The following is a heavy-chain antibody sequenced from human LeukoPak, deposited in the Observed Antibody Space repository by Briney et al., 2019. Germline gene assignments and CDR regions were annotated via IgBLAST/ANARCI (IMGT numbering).Heavy chain of an antibody. V-gene: IGHV3-21*01. J-gene: IGHJ4*02. D-gene: IGHD6-19*01. CDR3: ARSLGSGWIHLVEY. CDR1: GFTFTSYS. Sequence: PGRSLRLSCAASGFTFTSYSMNWVRQAPGKGLEWVSSISTSGTYIYYADSVKGRFTISRDNAKTSLDLQMDSLRAEDTAVYYCARSLGSGWIHLVEYWGQGTLVTVS. CDR2: ISTSGTYI.